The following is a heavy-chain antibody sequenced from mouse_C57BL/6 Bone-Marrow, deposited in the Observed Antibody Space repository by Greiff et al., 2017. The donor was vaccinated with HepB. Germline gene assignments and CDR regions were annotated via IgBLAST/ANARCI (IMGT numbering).Heavy chain of an antibody. CDR3: ARSRYFDV. CDR2: IYPRSGNT. J-gene: IGHJ1*03. CDR1: GYTFTSYG. V-gene: IGHV1-81*01. Sequence: VHLVESGAELARPGASVKLSCKASGYTFTSYGISWVKQRTGQGLEWIGVIYPRSGNTYYNEKFKGKATLTADKSSSTAYMELRSLTSEDSAVYFCARSRYFDVWGTGTTVTVSS.